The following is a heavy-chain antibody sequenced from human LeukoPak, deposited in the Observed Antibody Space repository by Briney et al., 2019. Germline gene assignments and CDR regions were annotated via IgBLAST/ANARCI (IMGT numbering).Heavy chain of an antibody. J-gene: IGHJ5*02. CDR2: MSSSSSSSYT. CDR1: EFSFSDYS. Sequence: GGSLRLSCTASEFSFSDYSMNWVRQAPGKGLEWVSTMSSSSSSSYTYYADAVKGRFTISRDNAKNTLFLLMNSLRAEDTALYHCARTRSSMVRGVIPLWFDPWGQGTLVTVSS. V-gene: IGHV3-21*04. D-gene: IGHD3-10*01. CDR3: ARTRSSMVRGVIPLWFDP.